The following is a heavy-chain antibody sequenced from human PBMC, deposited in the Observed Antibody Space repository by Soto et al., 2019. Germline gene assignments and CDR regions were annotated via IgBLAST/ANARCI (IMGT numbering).Heavy chain of an antibody. Sequence: PGGSLRLSCAASGFTFSSYAMXWVRQAPGKGLEWVSSITGSGGSTYNADSVKGRFTISRDNSENTLYLQMNSLRAEDTAVYYCAKEYSDFLTAFYGPLNIYYYYSGMDVWGQGTTVTVSS. V-gene: IGHV3-23*01. D-gene: IGHD3-9*01. CDR2: ITGSGGST. CDR1: GFTFSSYA. J-gene: IGHJ6*02. CDR3: AKEYSDFLTAFYGPLNIYYYYSGMDV.